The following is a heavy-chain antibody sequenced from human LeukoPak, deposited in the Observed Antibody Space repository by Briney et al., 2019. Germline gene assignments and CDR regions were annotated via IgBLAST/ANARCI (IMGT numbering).Heavy chain of an antibody. CDR1: GFTFSSYS. V-gene: IGHV3-48*01. CDR3: ARDHIVVVTAKNYYYYGMDV. Sequence: GGSLRLSCAASGFTFSSYSMNWVRQAPGKGLEWVSYISSSSSTIYYADSVKSRFTISRDNAKNSLYLQMNSLRAEDTAVYYCARDHIVVVTAKNYYYYGMDVWGQGTTVTVSS. J-gene: IGHJ6*02. CDR2: ISSSSSTI. D-gene: IGHD2-21*02.